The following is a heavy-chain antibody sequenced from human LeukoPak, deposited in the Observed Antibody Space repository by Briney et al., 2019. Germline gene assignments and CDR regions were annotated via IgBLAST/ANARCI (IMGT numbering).Heavy chain of an antibody. V-gene: IGHV3-7*04. CDR3: ARDQNYYVSGSYVY. D-gene: IGHD3-10*01. CDR1: EFIFSNYW. J-gene: IGHJ4*02. Sequence: GGSLRLSCAASEFIFSNYWTTWVRQAPGKGLEWVANIKQDGSEKYYVDSVKGRFTISRDNAKNSLYLQMNSLRAEDTAVYYCARDQNYYVSGSYVYWGQGTLVTVSS. CDR2: IKQDGSEK.